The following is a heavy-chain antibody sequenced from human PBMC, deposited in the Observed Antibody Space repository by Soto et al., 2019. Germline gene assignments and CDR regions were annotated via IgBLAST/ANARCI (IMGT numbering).Heavy chain of an antibody. V-gene: IGHV1-3*05. CDR1: GYTFTSYA. J-gene: IGHJ4*02. CDR3: XXXXXXXXY. Sequence: QAQLVQSGAEEKKPGASVKVSCKASGYTFTSYAIHWVRQAPGQRLEWMGWINAGNGNTKYSQKFQGRVTITRDTXXXXXXXXXXXXXXXXXXXXXXXXXXXXXXYWGQGTLVTVSS. CDR2: INAGNGNT.